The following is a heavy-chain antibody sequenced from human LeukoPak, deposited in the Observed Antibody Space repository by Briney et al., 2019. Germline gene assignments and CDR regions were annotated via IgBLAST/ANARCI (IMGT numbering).Heavy chain of an antibody. V-gene: IGHV4-59*01. J-gene: IGHJ4*02. Sequence: PSETLSLTCTVSGESISGFYWTWIRQPPGKGLEWIGYIYYSGSTNYNPSLKSRVTISVDTSKNQFSLKLSSVTAADTAVYYCARGVVIAPQTFDYWGQGTLVTVSS. CDR1: GESISGFY. CDR3: ARGVVIAPQTFDY. D-gene: IGHD2-21*01. CDR2: IYYSGST.